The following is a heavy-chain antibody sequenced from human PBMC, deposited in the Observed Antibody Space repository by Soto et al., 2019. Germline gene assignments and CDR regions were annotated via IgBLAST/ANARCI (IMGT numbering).Heavy chain of an antibody. D-gene: IGHD3-10*01. CDR2: IYYSGST. CDR3: AREWFGDKGGGMDV. CDR1: GGSISSGDYY. Sequence: QVQLQESGPGLVKPSQTLSLTCTVSGGSISSGDYYWSWIRQPPGKGLEWIGYIYYSGSTYYNPSLKSRVTISVGTSKNQFTLKLSSVTAADTAVYYCAREWFGDKGGGMDVWGQGTTVTVSS. J-gene: IGHJ6*02. V-gene: IGHV4-30-4*01.